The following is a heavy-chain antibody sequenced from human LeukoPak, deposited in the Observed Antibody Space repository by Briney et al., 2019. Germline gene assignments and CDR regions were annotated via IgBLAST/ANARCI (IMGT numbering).Heavy chain of an antibody. CDR3: ASGIAAARYAFDI. CDR2: MNPNSGNT. V-gene: IGHV1-8*01. Sequence: GASVKVSCRSSGYTFTSYDINWVRQATGQGLEWMGWMNPNSGNTGYAQKFQGRVTMTRNTSISTAYMELSSLRSEDTAVYYCASGIAAARYAFDIWGQGTIITASS. J-gene: IGHJ3*02. CDR1: GYTFTSYD. D-gene: IGHD6-13*01.